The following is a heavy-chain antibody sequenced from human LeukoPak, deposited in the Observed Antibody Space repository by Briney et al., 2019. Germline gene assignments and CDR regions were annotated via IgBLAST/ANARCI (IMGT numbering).Heavy chain of an antibody. CDR2: ISYDGSNK. CDR1: GFTFSSYA. D-gene: IGHD3-10*01. J-gene: IGHJ3*02. Sequence: GGSLRLSCAASGFTFSSYAMHWVRQAPGKGLEWVAVISYDGSNKYYADSVKGRFTISRDNSKNTLYLQMNSLRAEDTAVYYCAGGGVRGVTDAFDIWGQGTMVTVSS. V-gene: IGHV3-30-3*01. CDR3: AGGGVRGVTDAFDI.